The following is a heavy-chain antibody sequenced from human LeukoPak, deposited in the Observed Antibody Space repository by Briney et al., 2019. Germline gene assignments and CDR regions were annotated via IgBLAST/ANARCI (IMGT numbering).Heavy chain of an antibody. D-gene: IGHD3-10*01. CDR3: AKDRGGYYYGSGAFDY. CDR2: ISGSGSST. J-gene: IGHJ4*02. V-gene: IGHV3-23*01. Sequence: GGSLRLSCAASGFTFSSYAMSWVRQAPGKGLEWVSTISGSGSSTYYADSVKGRFTISRDNSKNTLYLQMNSLRAEDTAVYYCAKDRGGYYYGSGAFDYWGQGTLVTVSS. CDR1: GFTFSSYA.